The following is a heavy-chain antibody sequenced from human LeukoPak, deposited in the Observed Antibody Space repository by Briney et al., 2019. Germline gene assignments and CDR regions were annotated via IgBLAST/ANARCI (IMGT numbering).Heavy chain of an antibody. Sequence: SETLSLTCTVSGGSISSSSYYWGWIRQPPGKGLEWIGSIYYSGSTYYNPSLKSRVTISVDTSKNQFSLKLSSVTAADTAVYYCARGAARRYCSGGSCYSKGWFDPWGQGTLVTVSS. CDR2: IYYSGST. V-gene: IGHV4-39*07. CDR1: GGSISSSSYY. CDR3: ARGAARRYCSGGSCYSKGWFDP. J-gene: IGHJ5*02. D-gene: IGHD2-15*01.